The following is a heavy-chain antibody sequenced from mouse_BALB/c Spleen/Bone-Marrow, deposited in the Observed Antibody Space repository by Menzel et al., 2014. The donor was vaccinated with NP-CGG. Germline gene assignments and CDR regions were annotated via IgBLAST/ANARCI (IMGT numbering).Heavy chain of an antibody. D-gene: IGHD4-1*01. V-gene: IGHV14-3*02. Sequence: VQLQQSGTDLVKPGPSVKLSCTASGFNIKDIYMHWVKQRPEQGLDWIGRIDPASGNIQYDPKFQGRAAITADTSSNTDYLQLNSLPSEDTAVYYCASLTETFDYRGQGTPLTGSS. CDR1: GFNIKDIY. J-gene: IGHJ2*01. CDR2: IDPASGNI. CDR3: ASLTETFDY.